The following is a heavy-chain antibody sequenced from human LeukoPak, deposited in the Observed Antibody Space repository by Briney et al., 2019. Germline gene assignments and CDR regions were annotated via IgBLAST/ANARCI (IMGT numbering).Heavy chain of an antibody. CDR3: ARDRKSTVTYP. D-gene: IGHD4-17*01. CDR2: LYSGGNT. CDR1: GFTVRTNY. J-gene: IGHJ5*02. V-gene: IGHV3-66*01. Sequence: GGSLRLSCAASGFTVRTNYMSWVRQAPGKGLEWVSVLYSGGNTYYADSVKGRLTISRDNSKNTLYLQMNSLRAEDTAVYYCARDRKSTVTYPWGQGTLVTVSS.